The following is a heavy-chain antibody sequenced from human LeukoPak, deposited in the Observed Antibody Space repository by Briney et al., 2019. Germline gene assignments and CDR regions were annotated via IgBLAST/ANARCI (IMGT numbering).Heavy chain of an antibody. Sequence: GGSLRLSCAASGFTFSSYNMNWVRQAPGKGLEWVSVISDSVGSTYADSVKGRFTISRDNSKNTLYLQMNSLRAEDRAAYYCARGGGAAAYDYWGQGTLVTVSS. J-gene: IGHJ4*02. V-gene: IGHV3-23*01. CDR3: ARGGGAAAYDY. CDR2: ISDSVGST. D-gene: IGHD6-13*01. CDR1: GFTFSSYN.